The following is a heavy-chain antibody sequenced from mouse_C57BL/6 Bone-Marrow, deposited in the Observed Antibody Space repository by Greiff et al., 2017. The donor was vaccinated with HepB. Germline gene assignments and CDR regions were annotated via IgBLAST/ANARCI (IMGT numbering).Heavy chain of an antibody. CDR3: ARRAYYSNYEGFAY. V-gene: IGHV5-2*01. CDR2: INSDGGST. CDR1: EYEFPSHD. Sequence: EVKLVESGGGLVQPGESLKLSCESNEYEFPSHDMSWVRTTPEKRLELVAAINSDGGSTYYPDTMERRFIISRDNTKKTLYLQMSSLRSEDTALYYCARRAYYSNYEGFAYWGQGTLVTVSA. D-gene: IGHD2-5*01. J-gene: IGHJ3*01.